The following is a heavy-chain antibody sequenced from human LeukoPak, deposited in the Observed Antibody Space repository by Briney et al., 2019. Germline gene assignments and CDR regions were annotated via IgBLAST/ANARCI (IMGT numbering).Heavy chain of an antibody. D-gene: IGHD5-18*01. CDR1: GYTFTGYY. J-gene: IGHJ6*03. CDR3: ARDLEQLWYYYYMDV. Sequence: GASVKVSCKASGYTFTGYYMHWVRQAPGQGLEWMGWINPNSGGTNYAQKFQGRVTMTRDTSISTAYMELSRLRSDDTAVYYCARDLEQLWYYYYMDVWGKGTTVTVSS. CDR2: INPNSGGT. V-gene: IGHV1-2*02.